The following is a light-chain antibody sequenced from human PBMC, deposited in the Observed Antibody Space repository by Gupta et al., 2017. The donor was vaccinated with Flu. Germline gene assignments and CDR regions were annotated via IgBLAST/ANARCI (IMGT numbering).Light chain of an antibody. J-gene: IGLJ3*02. CDR2: DVT. CDR1: SSDIGANDY. Sequence: QSALTQPRSVSGSPGQSVTISCTGTSSDIGANDYVSWHQQYPGEAPRVIIYDVTKRPSGVPDRFSGSKSGNTASLTISGLQAEDEADYYCCSLPGRSWVFGGGTKVTVL. V-gene: IGLV2-11*01. CDR3: CSLPGRSWV.